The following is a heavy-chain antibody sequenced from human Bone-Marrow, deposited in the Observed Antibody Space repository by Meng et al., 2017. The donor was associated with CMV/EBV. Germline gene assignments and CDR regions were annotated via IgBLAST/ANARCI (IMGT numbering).Heavy chain of an antibody. CDR2: IRFDGSNK. CDR1: GFTFSSYD. J-gene: IGHJ4*02. V-gene: IGHV3-30*02. CDR3: AKIVEALEVRPGGYHFDY. D-gene: IGHD6-6*01. Sequence: GESLKISCAASGFTFSSYDMHWVRQAPGKGLEWVTVIRFDGSNKYYADSVQGRFTISRDNSKNTLYLQMNSLRAEDTALYYCAKIVEALEVRPGGYHFDYWGQGTLATV.